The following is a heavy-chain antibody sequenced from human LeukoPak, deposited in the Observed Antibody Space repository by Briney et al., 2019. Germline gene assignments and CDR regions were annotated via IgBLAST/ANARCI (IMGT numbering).Heavy chain of an antibody. CDR2: ISRSGSTK. D-gene: IGHD6-19*01. Sequence: GGSLRLSCAASGFTFSDYNMRWIRQAPGKGLEWVSSISRSGSTKYYADSVKGRFTVSRDNAKNSLFLQMNSLRAEDTAVYSCARGRPYNSGVPPWFDPWGHGTLVTVSS. CDR3: ARGRPYNSGVPPWFDP. CDR1: GFTFSDYN. J-gene: IGHJ5*02. V-gene: IGHV3-11*01.